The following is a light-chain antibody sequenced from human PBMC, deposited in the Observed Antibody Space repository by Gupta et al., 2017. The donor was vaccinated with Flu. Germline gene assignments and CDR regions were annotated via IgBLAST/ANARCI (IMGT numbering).Light chain of an antibody. CDR1: SSNIGAGYD. CDR2: GNS. J-gene: IGLJ3*02. CDR3: QSYDSSLSGSEV. V-gene: IGLV1-40*01. Sequence: QSVLTQPPSVSGAPGQRVTISCTGSSSNIGAGYDVHWYQQLPGTAPNLLIYGNSNRPSGVPDRFSGSQSGTSASLAITGLQAEDEADYYCQSYDSSLSGSEVFGGGTKLTVL.